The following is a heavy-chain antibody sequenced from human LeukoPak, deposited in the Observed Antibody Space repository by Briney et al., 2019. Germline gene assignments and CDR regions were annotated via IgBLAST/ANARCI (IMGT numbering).Heavy chain of an antibody. Sequence: GSLRLSCATSGFTFSSFWMSWVRQAPGKGLEWVANINQGGGEKNYVDSVKGRFTISRDNAKNSLYLQMNSLRAEDTAVYYCASGLELDYWGQGTLVTVSS. CDR3: ASGLELDY. V-gene: IGHV3-7*05. CDR2: INQGGGEK. J-gene: IGHJ4*02. CDR1: GFTFSSFW.